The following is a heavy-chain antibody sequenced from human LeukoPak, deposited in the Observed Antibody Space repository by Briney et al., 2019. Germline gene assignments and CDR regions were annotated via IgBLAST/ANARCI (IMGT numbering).Heavy chain of an antibody. Sequence: GASVKVSCKASGYTFTGYYMHWVRQAPGQGLEWMGWMNPNSGNTGYAQKFQGRVTITRNTSISTAYMELSSLRSEDTAVYYCARGPYYDFWSGYYKGDYFDYWGQGTLVTVSS. J-gene: IGHJ4*02. CDR3: ARGPYYDFWSGYYKGDYFDY. CDR2: MNPNSGNT. CDR1: GYTFTGYY. D-gene: IGHD3-3*01. V-gene: IGHV1-8*03.